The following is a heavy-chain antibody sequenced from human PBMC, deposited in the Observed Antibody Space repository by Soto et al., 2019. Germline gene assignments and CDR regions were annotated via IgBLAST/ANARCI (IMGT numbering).Heavy chain of an antibody. Sequence: SVKVSCKVSGGTFRTHGISWVRQAPGQGLEWIGGNIPIFDIVAYAQKFQGRVTITADDSTNTAHMEMSGLTSEDTAVYFCARERGSMTVNTMHHALDVWGQGTTVTVSS. CDR3: ARERGSMTVNTMHHALDV. J-gene: IGHJ6*02. CDR1: GGTFRTHG. CDR2: NIPIFDIV. V-gene: IGHV1-69*13. D-gene: IGHD3-10*01.